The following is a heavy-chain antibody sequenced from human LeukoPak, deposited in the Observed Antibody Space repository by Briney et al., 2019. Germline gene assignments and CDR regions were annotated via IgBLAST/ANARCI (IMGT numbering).Heavy chain of an antibody. D-gene: IGHD1-7*01. CDR2: IWDDGGTR. Sequence: GGSLRLSCVVSGFTFSSYGMHWVRQAPGKGLEWVAVIWDDGGTRYYSDSVKGRFTISRDNSKSTLYLEMNSLRVEDTAVYYCAREGLTGSTNWFDSWGQGTLATVSS. V-gene: IGHV3-33*01. J-gene: IGHJ5*01. CDR1: GFTFSSYG. CDR3: AREGLTGSTNWFDS.